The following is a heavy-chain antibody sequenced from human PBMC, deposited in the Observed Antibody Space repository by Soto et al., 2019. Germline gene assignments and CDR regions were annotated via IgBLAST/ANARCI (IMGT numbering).Heavy chain of an antibody. D-gene: IGHD6-13*01. CDR1: DGCCSGYS. CDR3: ARLDGYYHYTDV. V-gene: IGHV4-59*08. Sequence: LLTRSVTCGVGDGCCSGYSWTRIHQPPGKGLEWIGDIHHSGSSNYNPSLKSRVTISVATSKTQFSLKLSSVTAADTAVYCCARLDGYYHYTDVWGKGTPATVSS. CDR2: IHHSGSS. J-gene: IGHJ6*03.